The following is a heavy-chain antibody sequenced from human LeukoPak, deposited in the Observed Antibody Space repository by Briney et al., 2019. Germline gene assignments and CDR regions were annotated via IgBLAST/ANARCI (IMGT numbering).Heavy chain of an antibody. CDR2: INWNSAST. V-gene: IGHV3-9*01. CDR3: AKDKKEGSYGRLYYFDY. CDR1: GFTFEDYA. Sequence: GGSLRLSCAASGFTFEDYAMHWVRQAPGKGLEWVSGINWNSASTGYADSVKGRFTISRDNSKNTLYLQMNSLRAEDTAVYYCAKDKKEGSYGRLYYFDYWGQGTLVTVSS. D-gene: IGHD5-18*01. J-gene: IGHJ4*02.